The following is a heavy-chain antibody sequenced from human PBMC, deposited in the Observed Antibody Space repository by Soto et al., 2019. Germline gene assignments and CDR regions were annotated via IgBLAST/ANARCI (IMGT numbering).Heavy chain of an antibody. J-gene: IGHJ4*02. CDR3: ARRYCSDSYCSYFDY. D-gene: IGHD2-15*01. CDR2: INHSGTT. Sequence: SETLSLTCAVYGGSVSGYFWSWIRQPPGKGLEWIGEINHSGTTSYSPSLDSRVTTSVDTSKNQFSLRLSSVTAADTAIYYCARRYCSDSYCSYFDYWGRGTLVTVSS. CDR1: GGSVSGYF. V-gene: IGHV4-34*01.